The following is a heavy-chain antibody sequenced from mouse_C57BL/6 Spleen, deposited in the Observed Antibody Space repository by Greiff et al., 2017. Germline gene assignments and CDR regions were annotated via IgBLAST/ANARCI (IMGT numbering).Heavy chain of an antibody. J-gene: IGHJ4*01. CDR3: ARVIYYDYVVDAMYY. CDR1: GYTFTSYW. V-gene: IGHV1-55*01. Sequence: QVQLQQPGAELVKPGASVKMSCKASGYTFTSYWITWVKQRPGQGLEWIGAIYPGRGSTNYNEKFKSKATLTVDTSSSTAYMQLSSLTSEDSAVYYCARVIYYDYVVDAMYYWGQGTSVTVSS. D-gene: IGHD2-4*01. CDR2: IYPGRGST.